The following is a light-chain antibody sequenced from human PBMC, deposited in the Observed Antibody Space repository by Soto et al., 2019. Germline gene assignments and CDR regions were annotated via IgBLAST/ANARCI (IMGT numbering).Light chain of an antibody. CDR1: QSISSW. CDR3: QQYNEWPLT. J-gene: IGKJ4*01. Sequence: DIQMTQSPSTLSASVGDRVTITCRASQSISSWLAWYQQKPGKAPKLLIYGASTRASDIPARFSGSGSGTEFTLTISSLQSEDFAVYYCQQYNEWPLTFGGGTKVEIE. V-gene: IGKV1-5*01. CDR2: GAS.